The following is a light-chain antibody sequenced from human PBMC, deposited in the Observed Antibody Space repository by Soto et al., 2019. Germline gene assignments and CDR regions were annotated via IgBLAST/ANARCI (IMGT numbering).Light chain of an antibody. V-gene: IGLV7-46*01. CDR2: DTN. Sequence: QAVVTQETSLTVSPGGTVTLTCGSSTGTVTSGHYPFWFQQKAGQAPRTLIYDTNKRHSWTPARFSGSLLGGKAALTLSTAQPEDEADYYCLLSYSGARGVFGGGTKVTVL. CDR3: LLSYSGARGV. CDR1: TGTVTSGHY. J-gene: IGLJ2*01.